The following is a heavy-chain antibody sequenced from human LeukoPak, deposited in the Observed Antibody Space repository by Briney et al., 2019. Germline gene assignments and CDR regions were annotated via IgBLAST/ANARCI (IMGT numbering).Heavy chain of an antibody. D-gene: IGHD6-19*01. CDR1: GFTVSSNF. CDR2: ISGSGTST. J-gene: IGHJ4*02. Sequence: GGSLRLSCAASGFTVSSNFMIWVRQAPGKGLEWVSAISGSGTSTYYADSVKGRFTISRDNSKNTLYLQMNSLRAEDTAVYYCAKDTYTSGWYSLDYWGQGTLVTVSS. V-gene: IGHV3-23*01. CDR3: AKDTYTSGWYSLDY.